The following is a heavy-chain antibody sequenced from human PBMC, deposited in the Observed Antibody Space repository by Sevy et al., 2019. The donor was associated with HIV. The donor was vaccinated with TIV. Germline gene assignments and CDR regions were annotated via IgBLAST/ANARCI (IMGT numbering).Heavy chain of an antibody. J-gene: IGHJ4*02. CDR2: ISRVGDNT. CDR1: ASTFSSYA. CDR3: AKQPDY. Sequence: GGSLRLSCEVPASTFSSYAMSWVRQAPGKGLEWVSAISRVGDNTYYADSVKGRFTISRDNSKNTLYLQMNSLRGDDTAVYYCAKQPDYWGRGTWSPSPQ. V-gene: IGHV3-23*01.